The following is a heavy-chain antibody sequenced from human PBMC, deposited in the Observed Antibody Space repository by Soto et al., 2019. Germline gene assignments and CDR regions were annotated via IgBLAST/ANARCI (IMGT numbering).Heavy chain of an antibody. CDR3: ARDSEYYYGSGSYWYDAFDI. CDR1: GFTFSSYW. D-gene: IGHD3-10*01. CDR2: INSDGSST. V-gene: IGHV3-74*01. J-gene: IGHJ3*02. Sequence: GGSLRLSCAASGFTFSSYWMHWVRQAPGKGLVWVSRINSDGSSTSYADSVKGRFTTSRDNAKNTLYLQMNSLRAEDTAVYYCARDSEYYYGSGSYWYDAFDIWGQGTMVTVSS.